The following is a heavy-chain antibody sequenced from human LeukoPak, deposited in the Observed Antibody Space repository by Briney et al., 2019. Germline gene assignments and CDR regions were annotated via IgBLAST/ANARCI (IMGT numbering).Heavy chain of an antibody. CDR2: IYGDGST. V-gene: IGHV3-53*01. Sequence: GGSLRLSCGASGFTVKNNYMNWVRQAPGKGLEWVSGIYGDGSTYYTKSVKGRFTISRDSSKNTLYLQLNSLRAEDTAIYYCAKDLGRYLNNFFDYWGHGALVTVSS. CDR1: GFTVKNNY. J-gene: IGHJ4*01. D-gene: IGHD1-26*01. CDR3: AKDLGRYLNNFFDY.